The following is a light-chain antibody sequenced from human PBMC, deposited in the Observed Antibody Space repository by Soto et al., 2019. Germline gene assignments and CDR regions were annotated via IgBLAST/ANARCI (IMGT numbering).Light chain of an antibody. CDR2: GAS. CDR3: QQLTTYSWT. V-gene: IGKV1-9*01. J-gene: IGKJ1*01. Sequence: DIQVTQSPSSLSASVGDRVTITCRASQGINNYLAWYQKKPGEAPKLLIYGASTLQTGVPSRFSGSGSGTKFTLTISSLQPEDFATYYCQQLTTYSWTFGQGTKVEIK. CDR1: QGINNY.